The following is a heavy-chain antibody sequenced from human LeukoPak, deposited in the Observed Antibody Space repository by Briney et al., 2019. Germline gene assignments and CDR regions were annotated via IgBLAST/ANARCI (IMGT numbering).Heavy chain of an antibody. Sequence: AGGSLRLSCAASGFTFSSYSMNWVRQAPGKGLEWVSSINSSSGYIYYADSVKGRFTISRDNAKNSLYLQMNSLRAEDTAVYYCARRAGAYSHPYDYWGQGTLVTVSS. CDR2: INSSSGYI. CDR3: ARRAGAYSHPYDY. D-gene: IGHD4/OR15-4a*01. V-gene: IGHV3-21*04. CDR1: GFTFSSYS. J-gene: IGHJ4*02.